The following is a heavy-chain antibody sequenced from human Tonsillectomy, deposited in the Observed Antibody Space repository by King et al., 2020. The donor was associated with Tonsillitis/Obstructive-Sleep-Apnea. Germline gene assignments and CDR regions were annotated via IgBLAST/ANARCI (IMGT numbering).Heavy chain of an antibody. CDR3: ATDHGLAGYCYYMDV. CDR1: GFTFDDYA. V-gene: IGHV3-9*01. D-gene: IGHD2-21*01. J-gene: IGHJ6*03. CDR2: ISWNSRRI. Sequence: VQLVESGGGLVQPGRSLRLSCAASGFTFDDYAMHWVRQTPGKGLEWVSGISWNSRRIGYADSVKGRFTISRDNAKSSLYLEMNSLRVEDTALYYCATDHGLAGYCYYMDVWGKGTTVTVS.